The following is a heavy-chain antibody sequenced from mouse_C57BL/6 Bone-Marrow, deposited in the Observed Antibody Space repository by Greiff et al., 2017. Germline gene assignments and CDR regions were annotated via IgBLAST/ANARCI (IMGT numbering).Heavy chain of an antibody. D-gene: IGHD1-1*01. CDR2: IDPENGDT. CDR1: GFNIKDDY. CDR3: THYYYGSYYFDY. J-gene: IGHJ2*01. V-gene: IGHV14-4*01. Sequence: EVQLQQSGAELVRPGASVKLSCTASGFNIKDDYMHWVKQRPEQGLEWIGWIDPENGDTEYASKFQGKATITADTSSNTAYRQLSSLTSEDTAVYYCTHYYYGSYYFDYWGQGTTLTVSS.